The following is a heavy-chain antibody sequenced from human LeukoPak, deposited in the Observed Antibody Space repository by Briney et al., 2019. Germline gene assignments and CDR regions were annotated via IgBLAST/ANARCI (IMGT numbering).Heavy chain of an antibody. CDR3: ARDGTRSYDSSGSNWFDP. D-gene: IGHD3-22*01. J-gene: IGHJ5*02. CDR2: ISSSSSYI. CDR1: GFTFSSYE. V-gene: IGHV3-21*05. Sequence: GGSLRLSCAASGFTFSSYEMNWVRQAPGKGLEWVSYISSSSSYIYYADSVKGRFTISRDNAKNSLYLQMNSLRAEDTAVYYCARDGTRSYDSSGSNWFDPWGQGTLVTVSS.